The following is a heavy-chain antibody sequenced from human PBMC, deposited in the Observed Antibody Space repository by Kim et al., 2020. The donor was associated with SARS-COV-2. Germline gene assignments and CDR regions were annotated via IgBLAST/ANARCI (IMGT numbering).Heavy chain of an antibody. J-gene: IGHJ6*02. V-gene: IGHV3-74*01. D-gene: IGHD3-9*01. CDR2: INFDGSRL. CDR3: ARGDPPYYDTLTGYVNYYYGMDL. CDR1: GFTLSDYW. Sequence: GGSLILSCAASGFTLSDYWIHWVRQSPGKGLEWVSRINFDGSRLAYADSVKGRFNISRDNTKKTVFLQMDSLRGEDTAVYYCARGDPPYYDTLTGYVNYYYGMDLWGQGTTDIVSS.